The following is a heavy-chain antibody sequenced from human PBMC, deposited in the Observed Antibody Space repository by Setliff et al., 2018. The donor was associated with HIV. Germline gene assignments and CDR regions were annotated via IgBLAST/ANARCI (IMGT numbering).Heavy chain of an antibody. V-gene: IGHV4-59*08. CDR2: IYYTGST. CDR1: GGSISSHY. CDR3: ARVDCSGTSCYRDSYYYMDV. D-gene: IGHD2-2*01. Sequence: TLSLTCAVYGGSISSHYWGWIRQPPGKGLEWIGYIYYTGSTYYNPSLKSRVTISVDTSKNQFSLNLSSVTAADTAVYYCARVDCSGTSCYRDSYYYMDVWGKGTTVTVSS. J-gene: IGHJ6*03.